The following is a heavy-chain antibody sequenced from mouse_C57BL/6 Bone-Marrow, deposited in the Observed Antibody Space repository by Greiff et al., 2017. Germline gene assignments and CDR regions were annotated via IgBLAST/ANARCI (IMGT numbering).Heavy chain of an antibody. V-gene: IGHV5-4*03. J-gene: IGHJ3*01. CDR2: ISDGGSYT. CDR1: GFTFSSYA. CDR3: ARSTMVTTEAY. Sequence: EVMLVESGGGLVKPGGSLKLSCAASGFTFSSYAMSWVRQTPEKRLEWVATISDGGSYTYYPDNVKGRFTISRDNAKNNLYLQMSHLKSEDTAMYYCARSTMVTTEAYWGQGTLVTVSA. D-gene: IGHD2-2*01.